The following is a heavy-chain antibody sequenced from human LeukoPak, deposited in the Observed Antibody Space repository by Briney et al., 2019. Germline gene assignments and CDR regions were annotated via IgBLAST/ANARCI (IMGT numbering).Heavy chain of an antibody. CDR2: INPSGGSI. CDR1: GYTFTSYY. CDR3: ARDSSDVRSLIAH. D-gene: IGHD3-10*02. V-gene: IGHV1-46*01. J-gene: IGHJ1*01. Sequence: ASVKVSCKASGYTFTSYYMHCVRQAPGQGLEWMGIINPSGGSISYAQKFQGRITMTRDTSTSTAYMELSSLRSEDTAVYYCARDSSDVRSLIAHWGQGTLVTVSS.